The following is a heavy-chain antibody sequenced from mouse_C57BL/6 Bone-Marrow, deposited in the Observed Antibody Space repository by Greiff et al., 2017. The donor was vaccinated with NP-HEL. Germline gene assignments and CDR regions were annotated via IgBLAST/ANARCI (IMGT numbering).Heavy chain of an antibody. J-gene: IGHJ4*01. CDR1: GFNIKDDY. V-gene: IGHV14-4*01. CDR2: IDPENGDT. D-gene: IGHD1-1*01. Sequence: VHVKQSGAELVRPGASVKLSCTASGFNIKDDYMHWVKQRPEQGLEWIGWIDPENGDTEYASKFQGKATITADTSSNTAYLQLSSLTSEDTAVYYCTTPYYYGSSYAMDYWGQGTSVTVSS. CDR3: TTPYYYGSSYAMDY.